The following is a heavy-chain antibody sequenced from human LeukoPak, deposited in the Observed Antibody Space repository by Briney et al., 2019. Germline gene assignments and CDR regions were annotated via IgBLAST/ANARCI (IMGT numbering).Heavy chain of an antibody. V-gene: IGHV3-21*01. CDR2: ITSTSSYM. CDR3: ARDESTGHVSL. D-gene: IGHD2-8*02. CDR1: GFTFNTYS. J-gene: IGHJ4*02. Sequence: KPGGSLRLSXAASGFTFNTYSMIWVRQSPGKGLEWVSYITSTSSYMYYADSVKGRFTISREHTKNSLYLEMNSLRAEDTAVYYCARDESTGHVSLWGQGTLVIVSS.